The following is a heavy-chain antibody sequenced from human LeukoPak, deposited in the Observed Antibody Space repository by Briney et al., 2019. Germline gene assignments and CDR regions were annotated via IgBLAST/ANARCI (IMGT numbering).Heavy chain of an antibody. CDR1: GFTFSSYS. D-gene: IGHD6-19*01. Sequence: PGGSLRLSCAASGFTFSSYSMNWVRQAPGKGLEWVSYISSSSSTIYYADSVKGRFTISRDNAKNSLYLQMNSLRAEDTAVYYCARVGWAVARGLVTYYFDYWGQGTLVTVSS. CDR3: ARVGWAVARGLVTYYFDY. J-gene: IGHJ4*02. V-gene: IGHV3-48*01. CDR2: ISSSSSTI.